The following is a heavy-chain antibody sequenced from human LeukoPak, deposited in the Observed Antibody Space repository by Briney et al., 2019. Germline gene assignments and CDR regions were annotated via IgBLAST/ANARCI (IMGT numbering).Heavy chain of an antibody. D-gene: IGHD3-22*01. CDR1: GYTFTSYW. J-gene: IGHJ5*02. CDR3: AREPGYYDSSGFQSAWFDP. Sequence: GESLKISCEGSGYTFTSYWIAWVRQMPGKGLEWMGIIYPGDSDTRYSPSFQGQVTISADKSISTAYLQWSSLTASDTAMYFCAREPGYYDSSGFQSAWFDPWGQGTLVTVSS. V-gene: IGHV5-51*01. CDR2: IYPGDSDT.